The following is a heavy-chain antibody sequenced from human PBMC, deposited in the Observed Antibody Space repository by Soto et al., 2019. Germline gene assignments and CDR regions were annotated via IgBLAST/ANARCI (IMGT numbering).Heavy chain of an antibody. Sequence: QITLKESGPTLVKPTQTLTLTCTFSGFSLSTSGVGVGWIRQPPGKALEWLALIYWTDDKRYSPSLKSRLTITKDTSKNQVVLTMTNMDPVDTPTYYCAHRPALLWFGELLSHGMDVWGQGTTVTVSS. CDR1: GFSLSTSGVG. CDR3: AHRPALLWFGELLSHGMDV. V-gene: IGHV2-5*01. J-gene: IGHJ6*02. D-gene: IGHD3-10*01. CDR2: IYWTDDK.